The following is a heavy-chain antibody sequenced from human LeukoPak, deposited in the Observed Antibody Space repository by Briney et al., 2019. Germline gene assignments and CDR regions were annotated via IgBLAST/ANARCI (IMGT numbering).Heavy chain of an antibody. V-gene: IGHV4-61*02. Sequence: PSETLSLTCTVSGGSISSGSYYWSWIRQPAGKGLEWIGRIYTYESPNYNPSLKSRVSISVDTSQNQFSLKLTSVTAADTAVYFCARAPGGRRAYYMDVWGKGTTVTISS. J-gene: IGHJ6*03. CDR1: GGSISSGSYY. CDR3: ARAPGGRRAYYMDV. CDR2: IYTYESP. D-gene: IGHD3-16*01.